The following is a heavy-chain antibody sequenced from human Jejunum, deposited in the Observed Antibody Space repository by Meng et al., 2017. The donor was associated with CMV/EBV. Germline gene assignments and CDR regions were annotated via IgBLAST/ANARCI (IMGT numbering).Heavy chain of an antibody. V-gene: IGHV1-69*10. CDR3: ARDDGVGTSTARSGIDY. D-gene: IGHD1-7*01. J-gene: IGHJ4*02. CDR1: ECTFSSYA. CDR2: IIPILGIA. Sequence: QRGPSGAVGKKPGSSFKVSVKVSECTFSSYAISWLRQDPGQGLEWMGGIIPILGIANYAQKFQGRVTITADKSTSTAYMELRSLISDDTAVYYCARDDGVGTSTARSGIDYWGQGTLVTVSS.